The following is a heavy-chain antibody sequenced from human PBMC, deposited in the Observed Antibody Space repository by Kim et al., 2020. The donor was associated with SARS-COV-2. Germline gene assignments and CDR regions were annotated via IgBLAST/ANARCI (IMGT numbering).Heavy chain of an antibody. J-gene: IGHJ4*02. V-gene: IGHV4-59*01. Sequence: SETLFLTCTVSGGSITSYYWSWIRQPPGKGLEWIGYIYYSGSPNYNPSLKSRVTISVDTSKNQFSLKLSSVTAADTAVYYCARRGYNYDLFDYWGQGTLVTVSS. D-gene: IGHD5-18*01. CDR2: IYYSGSP. CDR1: GGSITSYY. CDR3: ARRGYNYDLFDY.